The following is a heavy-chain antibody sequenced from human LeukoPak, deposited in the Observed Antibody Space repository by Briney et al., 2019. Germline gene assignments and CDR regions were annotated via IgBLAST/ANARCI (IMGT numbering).Heavy chain of an antibody. CDR1: GGSFSGYY. D-gene: IGHD2-15*01. V-gene: IGHV4-34*01. J-gene: IGHJ6*04. Sequence: SETLSLTCAVYGGSFSGYYWSWIRQPPGKGLEWIGEINHSGSTNYNPSLKSRVTISVDTSKNQFSLKLSSVTAADTAVYYCARGRGGRLPMDVWGKGTTVTVSP. CDR2: INHSGST. CDR3: ARGRGGRLPMDV.